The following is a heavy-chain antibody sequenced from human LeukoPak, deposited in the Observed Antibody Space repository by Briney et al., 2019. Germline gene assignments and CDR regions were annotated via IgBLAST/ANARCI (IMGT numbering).Heavy chain of an antibody. CDR2: IYTSGST. CDR1: GGSISSGSYY. D-gene: IGHD6-6*01. Sequence: SETLSLTCTVSGGSISSGSYYWSWIRQPAGKGLEWIGRIYTSGSTYYNPSLKSRVTISVDTSKNQFSLKLSSVTAADTAVYYCARALTRARIDYWGQGTLVTVSS. J-gene: IGHJ4*02. V-gene: IGHV4-61*02. CDR3: ARALTRARIDY.